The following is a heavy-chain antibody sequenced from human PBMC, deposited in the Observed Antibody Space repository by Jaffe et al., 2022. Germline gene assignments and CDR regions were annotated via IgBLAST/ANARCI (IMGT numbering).Heavy chain of an antibody. CDR2: IYPGDSDT. Sequence: EVQLVQSGAEVKKPGESLRISCKGSGYTFTSSWIGWVRQMPGKGLEWMGIIYPGDSDTRNNPSSQGQVTISADKSISTAYLQLSSLKASDTAMYYCVRLRGWLQSPFDYWGQGTLVTVSS. D-gene: IGHD5-12*01. J-gene: IGHJ4*02. CDR3: VRLRGWLQSPFDY. V-gene: IGHV5-51*03. CDR1: GYTFTSSW.